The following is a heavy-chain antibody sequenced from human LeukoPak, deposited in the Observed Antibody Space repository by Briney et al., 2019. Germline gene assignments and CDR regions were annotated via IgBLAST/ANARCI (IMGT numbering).Heavy chain of an antibody. CDR2: ISYDGSNK. D-gene: IGHD3-10*01. CDR3: ARGVPQDI. V-gene: IGHV3-30*04. CDR1: GFTFSSYA. Sequence: PGRSLRLSCAASGFTFSSYAMHWVRQAPGKGLEWVAVISYDGSNKYYADSVKGRFTISRDNSKNTLYLQMNSLRAEDTAVYYCARGVPQDIWGQGTMVTVSS. J-gene: IGHJ3*02.